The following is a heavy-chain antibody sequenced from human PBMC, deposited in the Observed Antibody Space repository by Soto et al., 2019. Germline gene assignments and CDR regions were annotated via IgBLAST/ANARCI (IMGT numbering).Heavy chain of an antibody. Sequence: SATLSLTCTVSCRSISSSSYYWGWIPQPPGKGLEWIGSIYYSGSTYYNPSLKSRVTISVDTSKNQFSLKLSSVTAADTAVYYRACIFSGGYGYGFYYYGMDVWGQGTTVT. CDR3: ACIFSGGYGYGFYYYGMDV. CDR2: IYYSGST. D-gene: IGHD5-18*01. V-gene: IGHV4-39*01. CDR1: CRSISSSSYY. J-gene: IGHJ6*02.